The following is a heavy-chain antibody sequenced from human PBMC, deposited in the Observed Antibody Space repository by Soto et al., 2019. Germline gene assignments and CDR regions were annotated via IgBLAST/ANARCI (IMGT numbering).Heavy chain of an antibody. Sequence: SETLSLTCAVYGGSFSGYYWSWIRQPPGKGLEWIGEINHSGSTNYNPSLKSRVTISVDTSKNQFSLKLSSVTAADTAVYYCARGSRIVGVVAATRNNWFDPWGQGTLVTVSS. D-gene: IGHD2-15*01. J-gene: IGHJ5*02. CDR3: ARGSRIVGVVAATRNNWFDP. CDR1: GGSFSGYY. V-gene: IGHV4-34*01. CDR2: INHSGST.